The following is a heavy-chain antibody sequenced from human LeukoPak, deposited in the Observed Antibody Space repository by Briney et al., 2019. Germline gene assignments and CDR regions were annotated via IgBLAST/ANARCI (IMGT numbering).Heavy chain of an antibody. CDR1: GFTFSTFW. CDR3: VRVNNRNYDY. Sequence: PGGSLRLSCAGSGFTFSTFWMTWVRRAPGKGLGWVANIKQDGSAKYYVASVQGRFTISRDNAKNSLSLQMNSLRVEDTAVYYCVRVNNRNYDYWGQGTLVTVSS. D-gene: IGHD5-24*01. J-gene: IGHJ4*02. V-gene: IGHV3-7*01. CDR2: IKQDGSAK.